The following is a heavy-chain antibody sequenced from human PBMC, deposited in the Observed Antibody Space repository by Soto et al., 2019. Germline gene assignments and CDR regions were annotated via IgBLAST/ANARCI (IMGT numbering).Heavy chain of an antibody. J-gene: IGHJ1*01. D-gene: IGHD3-22*01. CDR2: ISTSGDTT. V-gene: IGHV3-23*01. Sequence: EVQLLESGGGLVQPGGSLRLSCAASGFTFSSYTLSWVRQAPGKGLEWVSSISTSGDTTSYADSVKGQFTISRDNSKNTLVLQMNSLRAEDTAVYYCRGVYDSSGVYFHHWGQGTLVTVSS. CDR1: GFTFSSYT. CDR3: RGVYDSSGVYFHH.